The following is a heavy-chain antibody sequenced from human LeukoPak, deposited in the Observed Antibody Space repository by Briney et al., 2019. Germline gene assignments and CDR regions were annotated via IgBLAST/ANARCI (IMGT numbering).Heavy chain of an antibody. CDR3: ARMGTDYYDSSGYSMGHDAFDI. V-gene: IGHV1-18*01. D-gene: IGHD3-22*01. J-gene: IGHJ3*02. Sequence: ASVKVSCKASGYTFTSYGISWVRQAPGQGLEWMGWISAYNGNANYAQKLQGRVTMTTDTSTSTAYMELRSLRSDDTAVYYCARMGTDYYDSSGYSMGHDAFDIWGQGTMVTVSS. CDR2: ISAYNGNA. CDR1: GYTFTSYG.